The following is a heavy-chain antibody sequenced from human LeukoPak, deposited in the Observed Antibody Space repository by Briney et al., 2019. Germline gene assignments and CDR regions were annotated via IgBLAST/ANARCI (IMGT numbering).Heavy chain of an antibody. Sequence: NPSETLSLTCTVSGGSISSYYWSWIRQPAGKGLEWIGRIYTSGSTNYNPSLKSRVTMSVDTSKNQFSLKLSSVTAADTAVYYCAREVYGGASSWWRYYFDYWGQGTLVTVYS. CDR3: AREVYGGASSWWRYYFDY. V-gene: IGHV4-4*07. CDR1: GGSISSYY. J-gene: IGHJ4*02. CDR2: IYTSGST. D-gene: IGHD6-13*01.